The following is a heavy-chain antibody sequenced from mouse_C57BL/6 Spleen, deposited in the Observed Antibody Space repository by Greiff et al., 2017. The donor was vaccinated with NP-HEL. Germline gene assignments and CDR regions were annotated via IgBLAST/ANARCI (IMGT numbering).Heavy chain of an antibody. Sequence: EVQVVESGPGLVKPSQSLSLTCSVTGYSITSGYYWNWIRQFPGNKLEWMGYISYDGSNNYNPSLKNRISITRDTSKNQFFLKLNSVTTEDTATYYCASQYDYEFAYWGQGTLVTVSA. J-gene: IGHJ3*01. CDR1: GYSITSGYY. V-gene: IGHV3-6*01. CDR3: ASQYDYEFAY. CDR2: ISYDGSN. D-gene: IGHD2-4*01.